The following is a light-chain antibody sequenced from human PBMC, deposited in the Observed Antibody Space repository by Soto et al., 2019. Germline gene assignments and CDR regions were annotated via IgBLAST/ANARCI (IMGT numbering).Light chain of an antibody. CDR1: QSIRSD. Sequence: EIMMTQSPDTLSVSPRERATVSCRASQSIRSDFAWFQLKPGQAPRLLIYGASTRAPDVPDRFSGSGSGTEFTLTISSLQSEDFAVYDCQQSNNRPYTVGQGTKVDIK. J-gene: IGKJ2*01. CDR3: QQSNNRPYT. V-gene: IGKV3-15*01. CDR2: GAS.